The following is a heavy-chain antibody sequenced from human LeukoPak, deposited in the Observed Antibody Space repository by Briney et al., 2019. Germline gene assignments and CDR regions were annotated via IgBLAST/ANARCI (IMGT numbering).Heavy chain of an antibody. CDR2: ISSSGSTI. V-gene: IGHV3-48*03. CDR3: ARGVDYAAGVVTNFDY. D-gene: IGHD3-3*01. Sequence: GGSLRLSCAASGFTFSSYEMNWVRQAPGKGLEWVSYISSSGSTIYYADSVKGRFTISRDNAKNSLYLQMNSLRAEDTAVYYCARGVDYAAGVVTNFDYWGQGTLVTVSS. J-gene: IGHJ4*02. CDR1: GFTFSSYE.